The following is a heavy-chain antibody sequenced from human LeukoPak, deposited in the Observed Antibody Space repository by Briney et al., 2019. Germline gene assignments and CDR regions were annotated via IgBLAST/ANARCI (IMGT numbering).Heavy chain of an antibody. CDR1: GFTFSSYG. CDR2: ISYYGSNK. CDR3: TKDRGYYGSGSYSPYFDC. Sequence: GGSLRLAYAASGFTFSSYGMHWVRQPPGKGLEWVAVISYYGSNKDYADSVKGRFSISRDNSKNTLYLQMNSLRAEDTAVCYCTKDRGYYGSGSYSPYFDCWGQGTTVTVSS. V-gene: IGHV3-30*18. D-gene: IGHD3-10*01. J-gene: IGHJ4*02.